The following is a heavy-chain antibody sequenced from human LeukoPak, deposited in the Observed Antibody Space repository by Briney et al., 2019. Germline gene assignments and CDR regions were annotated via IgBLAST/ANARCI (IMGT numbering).Heavy chain of an antibody. V-gene: IGHV1-46*01. J-gene: IGHJ4*02. D-gene: IGHD6-13*01. CDR3: ARDYSSSWPRRYFDY. CDR2: INPSGDIT. CDR1: GYTFTSYY. Sequence: ASVKVSCKASGYTFTSYYIHWVRQAPGQGLEWMGIINPSGDITSYAQKFQGRVTMTRDTSTRTVYMELSSLRSEDTAVYYCARDYSSSWPRRYFDYWGQGTLVTVSS.